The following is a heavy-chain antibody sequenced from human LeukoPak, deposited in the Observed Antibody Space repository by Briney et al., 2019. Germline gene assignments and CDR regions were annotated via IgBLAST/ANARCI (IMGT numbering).Heavy chain of an antibody. CDR1: GLTFSSYA. CDR2: ISGSGGSA. Sequence: PGGSLRLSCAASGLTFSSYAMSWVRQAPGKGLEWVSAISGSGGSAYYADSVKGRFTISRDNSKNTLYLRMNSLRAEDTAVYYCAKDSDTSGYYYLFDYWGQGTLVTVSS. V-gene: IGHV3-23*01. J-gene: IGHJ4*02. D-gene: IGHD3-22*01. CDR3: AKDSDTSGYYYLFDY.